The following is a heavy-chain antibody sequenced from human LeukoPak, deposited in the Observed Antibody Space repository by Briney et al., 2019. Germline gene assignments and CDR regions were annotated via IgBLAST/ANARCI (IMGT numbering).Heavy chain of an antibody. D-gene: IGHD2-2*01. CDR1: GGSFSGYY. CDR3: ARSRIEVLGTGAFDY. J-gene: IGHJ4*02. Sequence: PSETLSLTCAVYGGSFSGYYWSWIRQPPGKGLEWIGEINHSGSTNYNPSLKSRVTISVDTSKNRFSLKLSSVTAADTAVYYCARSRIEVLGTGAFDYWGQGSLVTVSS. CDR2: INHSGST. V-gene: IGHV4-34*01.